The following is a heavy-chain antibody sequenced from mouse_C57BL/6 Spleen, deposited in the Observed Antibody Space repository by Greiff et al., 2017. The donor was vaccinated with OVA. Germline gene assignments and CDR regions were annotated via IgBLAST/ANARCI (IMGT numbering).Heavy chain of an antibody. J-gene: IGHJ4*01. CDR3: ARERREYGYDVYAMDY. D-gene: IGHD2-2*01. CDR1: GFTFSDYG. V-gene: IGHV5-17*01. Sequence: EVKLQESGGGLVKPGGSLKLSCAASGFTFSDYGMHWVRQAPEKGLEWVAYISSGSSTIYYADTVKGRFTISRDNAKNTLFLQMTSLRSEDTAMYYCARERREYGYDVYAMDYWGQGTSVTVSS. CDR2: ISSGSSTI.